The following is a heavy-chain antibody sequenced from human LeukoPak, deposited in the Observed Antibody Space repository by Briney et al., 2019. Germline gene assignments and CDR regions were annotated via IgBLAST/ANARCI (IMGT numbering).Heavy chain of an antibody. CDR2: IYYSGST. J-gene: IGHJ3*02. CDR1: GGSLSSYY. D-gene: IGHD3-3*01. CDR3: ARLANYDFWRGPYPHDAFDI. Sequence: PSETLSLTCTVSGGSLSSYYWSWIRQPPGKVLEWLGYIYYSGSTNYNPSLKSRVTISVDTSKNQFSLKVTSVTAADTAVFYCARLANYDFWRGPYPHDAFDIWGQGTMVTVSS. V-gene: IGHV4-59*08.